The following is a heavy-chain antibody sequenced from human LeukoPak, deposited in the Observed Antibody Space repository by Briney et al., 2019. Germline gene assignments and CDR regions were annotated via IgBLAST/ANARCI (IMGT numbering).Heavy chain of an antibody. Sequence: GASVKVSCKASGGTFSSYAISWVRQAPGQGLEWMGRIIPILGIANYAQKFQGRVTITADKSTSTAYMELSSLRSEDTAVYYCARDRGDGYNPSTFNDYWGQGTLVTVSS. CDR3: ARDRGDGYNPSTFNDY. CDR2: IIPILGIA. J-gene: IGHJ4*02. D-gene: IGHD5-24*01. CDR1: GGTFSSYA. V-gene: IGHV1-69*04.